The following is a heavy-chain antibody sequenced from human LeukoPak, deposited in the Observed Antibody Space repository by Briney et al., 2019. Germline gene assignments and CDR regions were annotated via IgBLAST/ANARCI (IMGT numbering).Heavy chain of an antibody. J-gene: IGHJ4*02. Sequence: ASVKVSCKASGYTFTSYDINWVRQATGQGLEWMGWMNPNSGNTGYAQKFQGRVTMTRNTSISTAYMELSSLRSEDTAVYYCARGIGYYYGSGSYSNPFDYRGQGTLVTVSS. V-gene: IGHV1-8*01. CDR3: ARGIGYYYGSGSYSNPFDY. CDR2: MNPNSGNT. CDR1: GYTFTSYD. D-gene: IGHD3-10*01.